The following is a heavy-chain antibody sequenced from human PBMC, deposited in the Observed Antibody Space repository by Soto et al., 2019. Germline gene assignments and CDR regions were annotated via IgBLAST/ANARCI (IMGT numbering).Heavy chain of an antibody. J-gene: IGHJ4*02. CDR2: ICWDGDK. CDR1: GVSLSTGGVG. Sequence: QITLKESGPAVVKPTQTLTLTCTFSGVSLSTGGVGVAWIREPPGKALEWLALICWDGDKSYSQTLERRLTVTKDTSRNKVVLTMTNMDTVDTGTYYCAWLRGAATGTFDFWGQGDLVTVSS. V-gene: IGHV2-5*02. D-gene: IGHD6-13*01. CDR3: AWLRGAATGTFDF.